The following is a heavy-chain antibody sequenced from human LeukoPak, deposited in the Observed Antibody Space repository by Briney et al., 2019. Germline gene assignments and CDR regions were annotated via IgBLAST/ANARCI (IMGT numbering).Heavy chain of an antibody. V-gene: IGHV3-7*01. CDR2: IKQDGREK. CDR3: ARDNGGGDY. J-gene: IGHJ4*02. D-gene: IGHD3-10*01. CDR1: GFPLSWFW. Sequence: GSLRPPRAAFGFPLSWFWVSWVPQAPREGAEWVANIKQDGREKYYVDSVKGRFTISRDNAENSLYLQMNDRKVEDTAVYYCARDNGGGDYWGQGTLVTVS.